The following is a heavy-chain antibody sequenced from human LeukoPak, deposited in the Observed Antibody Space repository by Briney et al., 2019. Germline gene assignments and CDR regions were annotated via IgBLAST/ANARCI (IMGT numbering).Heavy chain of an antibody. CDR2: ICYSGSA. Sequence: TXXGGSVSSDYXSWVRQPPGKGLXWMGWICYSGSANYSPSLKRRVTLSVETSKNQFSLKRSSVTAADTAVYYCARGGASSKFFDYWGQGTLVTVSS. J-gene: IGHJ4*02. D-gene: IGHD6-6*01. CDR1: GGSVSSDY. CDR3: ARGGASSKFFDY. V-gene: IGHV4-59*02.